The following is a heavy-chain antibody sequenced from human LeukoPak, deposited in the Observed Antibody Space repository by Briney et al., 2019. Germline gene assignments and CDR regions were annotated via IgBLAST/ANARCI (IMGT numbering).Heavy chain of an antibody. V-gene: IGHV4-38-2*01. CDR3: ARQGTIFGVTNFDY. D-gene: IGHD3-3*01. CDR2: IYHSGST. J-gene: IGHJ4*02. Sequence: PSETLSLTCAVSGYSISSGYYWGWIRQPPGKGLEWIGSIYHSGSTYYNPSLKSRVTIPVDTSKNQFSLKLSSVTAADTAVYYCARQGTIFGVTNFDYWGQGTLVTVSS. CDR1: GYSISSGYY.